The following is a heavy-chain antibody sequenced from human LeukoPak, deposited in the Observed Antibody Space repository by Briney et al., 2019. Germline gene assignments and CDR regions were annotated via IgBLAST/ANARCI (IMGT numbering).Heavy chain of an antibody. J-gene: IGHJ6*03. CDR2: INHSGST. D-gene: IGHD5-12*01. CDR1: GGSFSGYY. V-gene: IGHV4-34*01. Sequence: PSETLSLTCAVYGGSFSGYYWSWIRQPPGKGLEWIGEINHSGSTNYNPSLKSRVTISVDTSKNQFSLKLSSVTAADTAVYYCARGKVAQHYYYYCMDVWGKGTTVTVSS. CDR3: ARGKVAQHYYYYCMDV.